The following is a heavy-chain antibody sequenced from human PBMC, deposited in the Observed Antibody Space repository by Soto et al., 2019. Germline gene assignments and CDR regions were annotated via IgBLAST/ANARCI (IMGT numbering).Heavy chain of an antibody. CDR2: MNPNSGNT. CDR3: AGGAIGSRRHPIGLRYWFGP. Sequence: QVPLVQSGAEVKKPGASVKVSCKASGYTFTSYDINWVRQATGQGLEWMGWMNPNSGNTGYAQKFQGRVTMTGNTSISTAYLELSSLRSEDTAVYYCAGGAIGSRRHPIGLRYWFGPWGQGTLVPVSS. CDR1: GYTFTSYD. D-gene: IGHD1-26*01. J-gene: IGHJ5*02. V-gene: IGHV1-8*01.